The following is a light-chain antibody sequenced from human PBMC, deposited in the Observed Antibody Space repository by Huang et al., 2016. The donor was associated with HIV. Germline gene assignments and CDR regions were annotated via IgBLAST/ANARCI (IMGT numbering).Light chain of an antibody. CDR3: QQYYSAPLT. Sequence: DIVMTQSPDSLAVSLGERATINCKSSQSVLYSSNNKNYLVWYQPKPGQPPKLLIYGASTRESGVPDRFSGSGSGTDFTLTISSLQAEDVAVYYCQQYYSAPLTFGGGTKVEIK. J-gene: IGKJ4*01. CDR2: GAS. CDR1: QSVLYSSNNKNY. V-gene: IGKV4-1*01.